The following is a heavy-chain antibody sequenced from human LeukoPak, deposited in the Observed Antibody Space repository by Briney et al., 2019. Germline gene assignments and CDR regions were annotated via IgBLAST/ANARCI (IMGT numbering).Heavy chain of an antibody. CDR2: IIPILGIA. CDR1: GGTFSSYA. D-gene: IGHD7-27*01. J-gene: IGHJ4*02. CDR3: ASEVTGEANYFDY. Sequence: GSSVKVSCKASGGTFSSYAISWVRQAPGQGLEWMGRIIPILGIANYAQKFQGRVTITADKSTSTAYMELSSLRSEDTAVYYCASEVTGEANYFDYWGQGTLVTVSS. V-gene: IGHV1-69*04.